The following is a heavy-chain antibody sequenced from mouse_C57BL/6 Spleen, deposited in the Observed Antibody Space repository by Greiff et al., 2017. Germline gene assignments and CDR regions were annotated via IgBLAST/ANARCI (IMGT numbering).Heavy chain of an antibody. CDR1: GYSFTGYY. CDR2: INPSTGGT. D-gene: IGHD2-2*01. CDR3: ARWGYDRLAY. V-gene: IGHV1-42*01. Sequence: EVQLQQSGPELVKPGASVKISCKVSGYSFTGYYMNWVKPSPEKSLEWIGEINPSTGGTTSNQKFKAKATLTVDKSSSTSYMRLKSLTSVDSAVYYCARWGYDRLAYWGQGTLVTVSA. J-gene: IGHJ3*01.